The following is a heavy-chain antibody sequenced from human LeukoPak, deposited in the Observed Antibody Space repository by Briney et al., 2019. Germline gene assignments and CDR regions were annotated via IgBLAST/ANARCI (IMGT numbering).Heavy chain of an antibody. CDR1: GFTFSGYE. CDR3: ARGWDMAHPTGFEFDV. J-gene: IGHJ4*02. D-gene: IGHD1-26*01. Sequence: GGSLRLSCAASGFTFSGYEMNWVRQAPGKGLEWVSFISSSGTTINQPDSVKGRFTISRDNAKNSVHLQMDNLRVEDTAVYYCARGWDMAHPTGFEFDVWGQGTLVTVSS. V-gene: IGHV3-48*03. CDR2: ISSSGTTI.